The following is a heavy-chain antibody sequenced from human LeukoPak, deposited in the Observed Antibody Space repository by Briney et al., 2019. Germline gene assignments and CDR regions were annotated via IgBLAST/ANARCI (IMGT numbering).Heavy chain of an antibody. D-gene: IGHD3-22*01. J-gene: IGHJ4*02. CDR1: GFTFSSYS. Sequence: GGSLRLSCAASGFTFSSYSTNWVRQAPGKGLEWVSSISSSSSYIYYADSVKGRFTISRDNAKNSLYLQMNSLRAEDTAVYYCARDGKGYYYDSSGYEFDYWGQGTLVTVSS. CDR3: ARDGKGYYYDSSGYEFDY. CDR2: ISSSSSYI. V-gene: IGHV3-21*01.